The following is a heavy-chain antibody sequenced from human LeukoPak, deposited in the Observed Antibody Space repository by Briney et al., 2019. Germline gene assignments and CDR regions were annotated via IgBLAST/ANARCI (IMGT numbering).Heavy chain of an antibody. CDR2: INPNSGGT. CDR3: AREYCSSTSCSYYFDY. Sequence: ASVKVSCKASGYTFTGYYMHWVRQAPGQGLEWMGRINPNSGGTNYAQKFQGRVTMTRDTSISTAYMELSRLRFDDTAVYYCAREYCSSTSCSYYFDYWGQGTLVTVSS. V-gene: IGHV1-2*06. J-gene: IGHJ4*02. D-gene: IGHD2-2*01. CDR1: GYTFTGYY.